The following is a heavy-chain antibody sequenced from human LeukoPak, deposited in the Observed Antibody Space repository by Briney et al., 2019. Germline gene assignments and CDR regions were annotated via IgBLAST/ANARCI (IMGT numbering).Heavy chain of an antibody. V-gene: IGHV3-30*04. CDR1: GFTFSSYA. Sequence: HPGRSLRLSCAASGFTFSSYAMHWVRQAPGKGLEWVTLISYDGSNKYYADSVKGRFTISRDNSKNTLYLQMNSLRAEDTAVYYCAREGQPDAFDIWGQGTMVTVS. CDR2: ISYDGSNK. J-gene: IGHJ3*02. D-gene: IGHD6-13*01. CDR3: AREGQPDAFDI.